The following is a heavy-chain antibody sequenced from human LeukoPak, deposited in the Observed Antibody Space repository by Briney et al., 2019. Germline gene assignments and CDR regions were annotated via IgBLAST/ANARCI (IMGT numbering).Heavy chain of an antibody. D-gene: IGHD6-13*01. CDR3: AAAGTFISYFDY. Sequence: GGSLRLSCAASGFTFSSYAMSWVRQAPGKGLEWVSAISGSGGSTYYADSVKGRLTISRDNSKNTLYLQMNSLRAEDTAVYYCAAAGTFISYFDYWGQGTLVTVSS. CDR2: ISGSGGST. J-gene: IGHJ4*02. CDR1: GFTFSSYA. V-gene: IGHV3-23*01.